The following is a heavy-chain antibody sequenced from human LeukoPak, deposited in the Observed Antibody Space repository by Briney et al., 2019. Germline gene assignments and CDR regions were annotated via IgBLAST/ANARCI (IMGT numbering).Heavy chain of an antibody. D-gene: IGHD3-22*01. J-gene: IGHJ3*02. CDR2: ISAYNGNT. CDR1: GGTFSSYA. CDR3: ARVRFGTGASSGYYYADDAFDI. Sequence: GASVKVSCKASGGTFSSYAISWVRQAPGQGLEWMGWISAYNGNTNYAQKLQGRVTMTTDTSTSTAYMELRSLRSDDTAVYYCARVRFGTGASSGYYYADDAFDIWGQGTMVTVSS. V-gene: IGHV1-18*01.